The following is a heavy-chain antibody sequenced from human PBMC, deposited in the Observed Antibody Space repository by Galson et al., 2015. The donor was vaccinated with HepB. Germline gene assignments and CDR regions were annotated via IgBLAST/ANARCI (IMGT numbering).Heavy chain of an antibody. D-gene: IGHD6-6*01. CDR2: IDPSDSYT. Sequence: QSGAEVKKPGESLRISCKGSGYSFTSYWISWVRQMPGKGLEWMGRIDPSDSYTNYSPSFQGQVTISADKSISTAYLQWSSLKASDTAMYYCARRRRAARGQGPTWFDPWGQGTLVTVSS. J-gene: IGHJ5*02. CDR3: ARRRRAARGQGPTWFDP. CDR1: GYSFTSYW. V-gene: IGHV5-10-1*04.